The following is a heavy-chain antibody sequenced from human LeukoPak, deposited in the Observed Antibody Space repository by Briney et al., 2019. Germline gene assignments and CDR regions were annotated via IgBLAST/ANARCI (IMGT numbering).Heavy chain of an antibody. CDR2: INPSGGST. V-gene: IGHV1-46*01. D-gene: IGHD1-14*01. J-gene: IGHJ6*02. CDR3: AREWGPEKIYYYYYGMDV. CDR1: GYTFTGYY. Sequence: ASVKVSCKASGYTFTGYYMHWVRQAPGQGLEWMGIINPSGGSTSYAQKFQGRVTMTRDTSTGTVYMELSSLRSDDTAVYYCAREWGPEKIYYYYYGMDVWGQGTTVTVSS.